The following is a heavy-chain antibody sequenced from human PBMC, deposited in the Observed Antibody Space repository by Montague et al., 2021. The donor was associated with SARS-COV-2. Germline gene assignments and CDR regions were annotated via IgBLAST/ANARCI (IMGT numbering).Heavy chain of an antibody. Sequence: SLRLSCAASGFTFSSYAMHWVRQAPGKGLEWVAVISYDGSNKYYADSVKGRFTISRDNSKNTLYLQMNSLRAEDTAVYYCARDRCYCSGGSCYFCRPYYYGMDVWGRGTTVTVSS. CDR1: GFTFSSYA. J-gene: IGHJ6*02. V-gene: IGHV3-30-3*01. D-gene: IGHD2-15*01. CDR2: ISYDGSNK. CDR3: ARDRCYCSGGSCYFCRPYYYGMDV.